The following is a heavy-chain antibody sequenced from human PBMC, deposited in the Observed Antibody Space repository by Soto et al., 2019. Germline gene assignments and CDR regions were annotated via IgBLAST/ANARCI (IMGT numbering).Heavy chain of an antibody. CDR1: GGSIRSYY. CDR3: ARLERYCSSTSCYLWFDP. Sequence: SETLSLTCTVSGGSIRSYYWSWIRQPPGKGLEWIGYIYYSGSTNYNPSLKSRVTISVDTSKNQFSLKLSSVTAADTAVYYCARLERYCSSTSCYLWFDPWGQGTLVTVSS. V-gene: IGHV4-59*08. J-gene: IGHJ5*02. CDR2: IYYSGST. D-gene: IGHD2-2*01.